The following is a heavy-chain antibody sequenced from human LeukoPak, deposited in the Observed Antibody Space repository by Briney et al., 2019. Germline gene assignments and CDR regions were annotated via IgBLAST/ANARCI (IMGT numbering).Heavy chain of an antibody. D-gene: IGHD2-2*01. CDR3: ASGGGYCSSTSCYVSDY. Sequence: QSGGSLRLSCAASGFTFSSYAMSWVRQAPGKGLEWVSAIIGSGSSTYYADSVKGRFTISRDNSKNTLYLQMNSLRAEDTAVYYCASGGGYCSSTSCYVSDYWGQGTLVTVSS. V-gene: IGHV3-23*01. CDR2: IIGSGSST. CDR1: GFTFSSYA. J-gene: IGHJ4*02.